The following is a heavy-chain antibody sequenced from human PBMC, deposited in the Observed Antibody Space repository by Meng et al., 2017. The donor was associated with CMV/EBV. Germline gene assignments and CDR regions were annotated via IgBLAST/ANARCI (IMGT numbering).Heavy chain of an antibody. CDR2: ISGSGGST. D-gene: IGHD2-2*02. Sequence: GGSLRLSCAASGFTFSSYAMSWVRQAPGKGLEWVSAISGSGGSTYYADSVKGRFTISRDNSKNTLYLQMNSLRAEDTAVYYCARDRGGYCSSTSCYTYYYYGMDVWGQGTTVTVSS. J-gene: IGHJ6*02. CDR1: GFTFSSYA. V-gene: IGHV3-23*01. CDR3: ARDRGGYCSSTSCYTYYYYGMDV.